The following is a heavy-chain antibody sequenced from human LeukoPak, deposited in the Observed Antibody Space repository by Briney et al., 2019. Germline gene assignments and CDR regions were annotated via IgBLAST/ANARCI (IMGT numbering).Heavy chain of an antibody. D-gene: IGHD3-9*01. CDR1: GYTFTGYY. CDR3: ARDIPYYDILTGYYP. J-gene: IGHJ5*02. CDR2: INPNSGGT. Sequence: ASVKVSCKASGYTFTGYYMHWVRQAPGQGLEWMGWINPNSGGTNYAQKFQGRVTMTRDTSISTAYMELSRLRSDDTAVYYCARDIPYYDILTGYYPWSQGTLVTVSS. V-gene: IGHV1-2*02.